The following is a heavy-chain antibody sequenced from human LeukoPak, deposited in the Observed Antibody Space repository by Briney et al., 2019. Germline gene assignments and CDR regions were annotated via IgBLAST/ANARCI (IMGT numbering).Heavy chain of an antibody. CDR2: INHSGST. CDR1: GGSFSGYY. J-gene: IGHJ5*02. Sequence: KPSETLSLTCAVYGGSFSGYYWSWIRQPPGKGLEWIGEINHSGSTNYNPSLKSRVTISVDTSKNQFSLKLSSVTAADTAVYYCARDRYCSGGSCYSFTSNGWFDPWGQGTLVTVSS. CDR3: ARDRYCSGGSCYSFTSNGWFDP. D-gene: IGHD2-15*01. V-gene: IGHV4-34*01.